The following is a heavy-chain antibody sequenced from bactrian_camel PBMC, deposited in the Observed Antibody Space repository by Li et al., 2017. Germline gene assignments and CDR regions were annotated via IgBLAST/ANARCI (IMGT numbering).Heavy chain of an antibody. Sequence: QLVESGGGLVQPGGSLRLSCVGSGFSLNDYAMGWFRQAPGKEREGATCISARGDITPYADSVKGRFTISRDVAKNTLYLQMNSLKPEDTATYSCAAQFHCDAAIDPWEYNYWGPGTQVTVS. D-gene: IGHD4*01. CDR1: GFSLNDYA. CDR3: AAQFHCDAAIDPWEYNY. V-gene: IGHV3S65*01. J-gene: IGHJ4*01. CDR2: ISARGDIT.